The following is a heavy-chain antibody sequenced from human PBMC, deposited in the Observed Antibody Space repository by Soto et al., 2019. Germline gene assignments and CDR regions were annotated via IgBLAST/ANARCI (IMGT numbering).Heavy chain of an antibody. J-gene: IGHJ4*02. Sequence: ASVKGSCKASGYTFTYYHIHWVRQAPGQGLEWIGIINPNGGATTYAQNLQGRVTMTRDTSTSTVYMEVSSMRSEDTALYFCARLPYSCGLLFYLDYWGQGTLVTVSS. D-gene: IGHD5-18*01. CDR3: ARLPYSCGLLFYLDY. CDR2: INPNGGAT. CDR1: GYTFTYYH. V-gene: IGHV1-46*01.